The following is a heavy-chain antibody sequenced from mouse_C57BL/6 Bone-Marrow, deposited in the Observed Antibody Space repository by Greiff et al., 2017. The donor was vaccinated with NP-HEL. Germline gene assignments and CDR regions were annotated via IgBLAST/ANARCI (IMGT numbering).Heavy chain of an antibody. CDR1: GYTFTTYP. V-gene: IGHV1-47*01. Sequence: VMLVESGAELVKPGASVKMSCKASGYTFTTYPIEWMKQNHGKSLEWIGNFHPYNDDTKYNEKFKGKATLTVEKSSSTVYLELSRLTSDDSAVYYCARLYGSSYGWFAYWGQGTLVTVSA. D-gene: IGHD1-1*01. J-gene: IGHJ3*01. CDR2: FHPYNDDT. CDR3: ARLYGSSYGWFAY.